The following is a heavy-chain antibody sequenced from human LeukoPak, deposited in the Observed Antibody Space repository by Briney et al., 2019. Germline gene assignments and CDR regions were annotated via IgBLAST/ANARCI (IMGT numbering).Heavy chain of an antibody. CDR3: ARDNGYSYGPLYFDY. CDR2: ISGSGGST. D-gene: IGHD5-18*01. CDR1: GFTFSSYA. Sequence: GGSLRLSCAASGFTFSSYAMSWVRQAPGKGLEWVSAISGSGGSTYYADSVKGRFTISRDNAKNSLYLQMNSLRAEDTAVYYCARDNGYSYGPLYFDYWGQGTLVTVSS. V-gene: IGHV3-23*01. J-gene: IGHJ4*02.